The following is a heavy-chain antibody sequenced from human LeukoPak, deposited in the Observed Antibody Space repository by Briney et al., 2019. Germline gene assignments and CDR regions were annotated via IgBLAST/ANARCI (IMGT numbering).Heavy chain of an antibody. CDR2: IYYSGST. V-gene: IGHV4-30-4*01. CDR3: ARDRDYGDYPYYFDY. J-gene: IGHJ4*02. Sequence: SETLSLTCTVSGGSISSGDYYWSWFRQPPGTGLEGIGYIYYSGSTYYNPSLKSRVTISVDTSKNQFSLKLSSVTAADTAVYYCARDRDYGDYPYYFDYWGQGTLVTVSS. D-gene: IGHD4-17*01. CDR1: GGSISSGDYY.